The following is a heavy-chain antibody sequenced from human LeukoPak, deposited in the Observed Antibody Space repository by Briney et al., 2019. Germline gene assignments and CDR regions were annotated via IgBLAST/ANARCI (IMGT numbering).Heavy chain of an antibody. CDR2: ISGSGGST. CDR3: AKDLAGDYHFWY. J-gene: IGHJ4*02. Sequence: GGSLILSCAASGFTFSSYAMSWVRQAPGKGLEWVSAISGSGGSTYYADSVKGRFTISRDNSKNTLYLQMNSLRAEDTAVYCCAKDLAGDYHFWYWGQGTLVTVSS. V-gene: IGHV3-23*01. CDR1: GFTFSSYA. D-gene: IGHD4-17*01.